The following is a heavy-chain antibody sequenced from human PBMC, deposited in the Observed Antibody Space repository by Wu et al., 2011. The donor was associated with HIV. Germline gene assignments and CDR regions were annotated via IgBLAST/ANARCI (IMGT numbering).Heavy chain of an antibody. Sequence: QVQLVQSEAQVRKPGTSVRVSCRASGYTFTTYDINWVRQAAGQGLEWMAWMNPHDGNTRSSKKFRGRITVTRNISLNTAYMELTSLRSEDTAVYYCARGIRDYNDYIGVWFDPGAREPVVTVSS. D-gene: IGHD4-11*01. J-gene: IGHJ5*02. V-gene: IGHV1-8*02. CDR2: MNPHDGNT. CDR3: ARGIRDYNDYIGVWFDP. CDR1: GYTFTTYD.